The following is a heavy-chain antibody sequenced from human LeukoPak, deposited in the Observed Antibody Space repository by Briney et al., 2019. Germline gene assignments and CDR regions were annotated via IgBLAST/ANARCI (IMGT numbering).Heavy chain of an antibody. CDR2: IIPILGIA. CDR3: ARDQRDYDYVLGSYRYNH. D-gene: IGHD3-16*02. CDR1: GGTFSSYA. Sequence: SVKVSCKASGGTFSSYAISWVRQAPGQGLEWMGRIIPILGIANYAQKFQGRVTITADKSTSTAYMELSSLRSEDTAVYYCARDQRDYDYVLGSYRYNHWGQGTLVTVFS. V-gene: IGHV1-69*04. J-gene: IGHJ5*02.